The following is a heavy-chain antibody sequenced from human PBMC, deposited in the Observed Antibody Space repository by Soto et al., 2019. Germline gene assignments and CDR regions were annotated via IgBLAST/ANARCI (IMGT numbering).Heavy chain of an antibody. Sequence: GGSLRLSCAASGFTFSDYYMSWICQAPGKXLERVSYISSSGSTIYYADSVKGRFTISRDNAKNSLYLQMNSLRAEDTAVSYCATEQRVAIFGVASDAFDIWGQGTMVTV. CDR3: ATEQRVAIFGVASDAFDI. CDR2: ISSSGSTI. V-gene: IGHV3-11*01. CDR1: GFTFSDYY. D-gene: IGHD3-3*01. J-gene: IGHJ3*02.